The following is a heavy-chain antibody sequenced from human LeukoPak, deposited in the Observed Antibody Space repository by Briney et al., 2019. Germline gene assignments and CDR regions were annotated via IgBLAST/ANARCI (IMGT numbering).Heavy chain of an antibody. Sequence: SVKVSCKASGGTFSSYAISWVRQAPGQGLEWMGGIIPIFGTANYAQKFQGRVTITADESTSTAYMELSSLRSEDTAVYYCANXXXYRXXXDXWGQGTLVTVSS. D-gene: IGHD3-16*02. CDR2: IIPIFGTA. CDR3: ANXXXYRXXXDX. CDR1: GGTFSSYA. V-gene: IGHV1-69*13. J-gene: IGHJ4*02.